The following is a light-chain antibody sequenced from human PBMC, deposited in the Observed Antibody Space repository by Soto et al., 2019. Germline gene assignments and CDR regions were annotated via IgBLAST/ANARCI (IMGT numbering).Light chain of an antibody. CDR3: QSYDSSLSGPYV. J-gene: IGLJ1*01. Sequence: QTVVTQPPSVSGAPGQRVTISCTGSSSNIGAGYDVHWYQQLPGTAPKLLMYGNSNRPSGVPDRFSGSKSGTSASLAITGLQAEDEADYYCQSYDSSLSGPYVFGTGTKLPS. CDR2: GNS. CDR1: SSNIGAGYD. V-gene: IGLV1-40*01.